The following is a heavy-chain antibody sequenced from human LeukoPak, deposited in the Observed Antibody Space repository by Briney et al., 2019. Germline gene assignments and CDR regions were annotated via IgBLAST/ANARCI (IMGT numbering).Heavy chain of an antibody. J-gene: IGHJ3*02. V-gene: IGHV3-53*01. D-gene: IGHD3-22*01. CDR2: IYSGGST. Sequence: GGSLRLSCAASGFTVSSNYMSWVRQAPGKGLEWVSVIYSGGSTYYADSVKGRFTISRDNSKNTLYLQMNSLRAEDTAVYYCARLGFYDSSGYYHDVFDIWGQGTMVTVSS. CDR3: ARLGFYDSSGYYHDVFDI. CDR1: GFTVSSNY.